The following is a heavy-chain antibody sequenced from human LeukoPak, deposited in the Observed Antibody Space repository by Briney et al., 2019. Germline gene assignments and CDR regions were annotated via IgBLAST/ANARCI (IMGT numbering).Heavy chain of an antibody. D-gene: IGHD3-22*01. CDR1: GFTFSNYE. J-gene: IGHJ3*02. Sequence: GGSLRLSCAASGFTFSNYEMNWVRQAPGKGLEWISHISNFGDIIHYADSVEGRFTISRDNSKNTLYLQMNSLRTEDTALYYCAKARGLIGGAFDIWGQGTMVTVPS. V-gene: IGHV3-48*03. CDR2: ISNFGDII. CDR3: AKARGLIGGAFDI.